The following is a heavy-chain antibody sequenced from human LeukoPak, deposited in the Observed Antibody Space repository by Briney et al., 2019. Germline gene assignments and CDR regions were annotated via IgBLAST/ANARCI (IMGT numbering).Heavy chain of an antibody. D-gene: IGHD6-6*01. CDR3: ARGLRVTGSSFNDY. J-gene: IGHJ4*02. Sequence: ASVKVSCKASGYTFTSYDINWVRQATGQGFEWVGWMNPNSGATGFTQKFQGRVTVTRDTSISTAYMELSSLRSEDTAVYYCARGLRVTGSSFNDYWGQGTLVTVSS. CDR1: GYTFTSYD. V-gene: IGHV1-8*01. CDR2: MNPNSGAT.